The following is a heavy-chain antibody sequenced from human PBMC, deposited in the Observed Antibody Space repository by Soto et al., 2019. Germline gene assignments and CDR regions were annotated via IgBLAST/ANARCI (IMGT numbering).Heavy chain of an antibody. CDR3: ARGGGYCSGGNCYSLDY. D-gene: IGHD2-15*01. CDR2: ISANNGNT. CDR1: GYTFRSHG. V-gene: IGHV1-18*04. J-gene: IGHJ4*02. Sequence: QAQLVQSGAEVKKPGASVKVSCKASGYTFRSHGITWVRQAPGQGLEWMGWISANNGNTNYARKLQGRGTMTTDTSTSTAYLELRSLKSADTAVYYCARGGGYCSGGNCYSLDYWGQGTLVSVSS.